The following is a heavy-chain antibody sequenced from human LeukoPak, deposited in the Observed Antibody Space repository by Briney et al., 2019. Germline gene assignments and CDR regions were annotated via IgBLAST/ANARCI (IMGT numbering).Heavy chain of an antibody. Sequence: GGSLRLSCAASEFTFSNYAMTWVRQAPGKGLECHSAISSTSETSYHADSVKGRFTISRDNSKNTLYLQMNSLRAEDTAVYYCAKLLTGYNLYYYYGMDVWGQGTTVTVSS. V-gene: IGHV3-23*01. CDR2: ISSTSETS. CDR1: EFTFSNYA. D-gene: IGHD3-9*01. CDR3: AKLLTGYNLYYYYGMDV. J-gene: IGHJ6*02.